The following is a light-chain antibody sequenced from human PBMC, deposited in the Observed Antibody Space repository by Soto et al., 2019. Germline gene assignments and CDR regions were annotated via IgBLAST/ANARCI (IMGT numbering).Light chain of an antibody. J-gene: IGLJ2*01. CDR1: SSNIGNNY. CDR2: RNN. Sequence: QSVLTQPPSASGTPGQRVTISCSGTSSNIGNNYVCWYQHLPGTAPKLLIYRNNQRPSGVPDRFSGSKSGTSASLAISGLRSDDEADYYCAAWDDSLGGVVFGGGTKLTVL. CDR3: AAWDDSLGGVV. V-gene: IGLV1-47*01.